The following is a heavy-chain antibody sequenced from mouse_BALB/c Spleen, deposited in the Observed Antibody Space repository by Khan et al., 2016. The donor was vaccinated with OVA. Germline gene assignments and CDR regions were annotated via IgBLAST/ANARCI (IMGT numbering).Heavy chain of an antibody. J-gene: IGHJ4*01. CDR1: GYTFTSYW. Sequence: QVQLQQPGAELVRPGASVKLSCKASGYTFTSYWINWVKQRPGQGLEWIGNIYPSDSYTNYNQKFKDKATLTVDKSSSTAYMQLSSPTSEDSAVYYCTRRNYRYDDAMDYWGQGTSVTVSS. V-gene: IGHV1-69*02. D-gene: IGHD2-14*01. CDR3: TRRNYRYDDAMDY. CDR2: IYPSDSYT.